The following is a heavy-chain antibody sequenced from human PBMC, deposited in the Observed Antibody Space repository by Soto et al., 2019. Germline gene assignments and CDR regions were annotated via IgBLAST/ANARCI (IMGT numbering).Heavy chain of an antibody. CDR1: GGSISSGGYY. V-gene: IGHV4-31*03. CDR2: IYYSGST. J-gene: IGHJ5*02. Sequence: QVQLQESGPGLVKPSQTLSLTCTVSGGSISSGGYYWSWIRQHPGKGLEWIGYIYYSGSTYYNPSLKRRVTISVDTSKNQFSLKLSSVTAADTAVYYCARARAGWPYNWFDPWGQGTLVTVSS. CDR3: ARARAGWPYNWFDP. D-gene: IGHD6-19*01.